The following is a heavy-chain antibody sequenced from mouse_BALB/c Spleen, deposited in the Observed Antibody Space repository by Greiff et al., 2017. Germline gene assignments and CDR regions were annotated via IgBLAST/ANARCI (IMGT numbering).Heavy chain of an antibody. CDR3: ARDRAHYGNYVAMDY. V-gene: IGHV2-9*02. D-gene: IGHD2-1*01. Sequence: VAPSQSLSITCTVSGFSLTSYGVHWVRQPPGKGLEWLGVIWAGGSTNYNSALMSRLSISKDNSKSQVFLKMNSLQTDDTAMYYCARDRAHYGNYVAMDYWGQGTSVTVSS. CDR2: IWAGGST. CDR1: GFSLTSYG. J-gene: IGHJ4*01.